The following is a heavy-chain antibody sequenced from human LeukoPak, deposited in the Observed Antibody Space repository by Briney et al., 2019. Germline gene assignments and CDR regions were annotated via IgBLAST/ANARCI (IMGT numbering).Heavy chain of an antibody. D-gene: IGHD6-13*01. J-gene: IGHJ4*02. CDR1: GGSFSGYY. CDR2: INHSGST. V-gene: IGHV4-34*01. CDR3: ARGRVAAAGTPGY. Sequence: SETLSLTCAVYGGSFSGYYWSWIRQPLGKGLEWIGEINHSGSTNYNPSIKSRVTISVDTSKSQFSLKLSSVTAADTAVYYCARGRVAAAGTPGYWGQGTLVTVSS.